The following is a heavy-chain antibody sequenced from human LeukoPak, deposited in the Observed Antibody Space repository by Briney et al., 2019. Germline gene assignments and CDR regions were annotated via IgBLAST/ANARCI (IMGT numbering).Heavy chain of an antibody. CDR2: ISYSGST. Sequence: SETLSLTCTVSGGSISSYYWSWIRQPPGKGLEWIGHISYSGSTNYNPSLKSRVTISLDTSKNQLSLKLSSVTTADTAVYYCARGQAALWFGELWGQGTLVTVSS. J-gene: IGHJ4*02. D-gene: IGHD3-10*01. CDR1: GGSISSYY. V-gene: IGHV4-59*01. CDR3: ARGQAALWFGEL.